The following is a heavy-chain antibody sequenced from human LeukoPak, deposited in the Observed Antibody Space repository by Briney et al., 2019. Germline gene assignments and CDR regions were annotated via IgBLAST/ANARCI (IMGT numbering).Heavy chain of an antibody. V-gene: IGHV4-59*01. Sequence: SETLSLTCTVSGGSMSSYYWSWIRQPPGKGLEWIGSIYYSGITNYNPSLKSRVSISVDTSKNQFSLRLSSVTAADTAIYYCTRDLTGGLYFDYWGQGTLVTVSS. CDR2: IYYSGIT. D-gene: IGHD7-27*01. J-gene: IGHJ4*02. CDR3: TRDLTGGLYFDY. CDR1: GGSMSSYY.